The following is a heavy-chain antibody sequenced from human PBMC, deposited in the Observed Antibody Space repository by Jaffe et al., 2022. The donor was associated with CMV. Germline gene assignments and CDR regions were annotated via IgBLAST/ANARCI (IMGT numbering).Heavy chain of an antibody. CDR3: AKDLKPDGRFDFDY. D-gene: IGHD2-2*01. V-gene: IGHV3-33*06. Sequence: VQLLESGGGLVQPGGSLRLSCTASGFNFRGYSMNWVRRAPGKGLEWVAIIWSDGNERYYADSVKGRFTISRDNSQNTLYLQMNSLRAEDTGLYYCAKDLKPDGRFDFDYWGQGTLVTVSS. J-gene: IGHJ4*02. CDR2: IWSDGNER. CDR1: GFNFRGYS.